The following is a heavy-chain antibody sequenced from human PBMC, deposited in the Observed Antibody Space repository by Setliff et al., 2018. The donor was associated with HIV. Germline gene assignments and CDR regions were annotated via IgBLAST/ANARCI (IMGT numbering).Heavy chain of an antibody. CDR1: GFTFSSYG. J-gene: IGHJ4*02. CDR3: AKVSGTFRYIDC. Sequence: GGSLRLSCAASGFTFSSYGMHWVRQAPGRGLEWVGYITYDGSHQFYPDSLKGRFTISRDNSKNTLYLQMNSLRPEDTALYYCAKVSGTFRYIDCWGQGTLVTVSS. CDR2: ITYDGSHQ. V-gene: IGHV3-30*02. D-gene: IGHD1-20*01.